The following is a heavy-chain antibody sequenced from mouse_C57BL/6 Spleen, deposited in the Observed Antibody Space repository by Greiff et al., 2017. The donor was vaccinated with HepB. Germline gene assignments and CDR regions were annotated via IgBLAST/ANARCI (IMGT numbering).Heavy chain of an antibody. CDR2: IYPRSGNT. CDR1: GYTFTSYW. D-gene: IGHD1-1*01. CDR3: ARHYYGSSYVKFDY. J-gene: IGHJ2*01. V-gene: IGHV1-64*01. Sequence: VQLQQPGAELVKPGASVKLSCKASGYTFTSYWMHWVKQRPGQGLEWIGEIYPRSGNTYYNEKFKGKATLTADKSSSTAYMQFSSLTSEDSAIYYCARHYYGSSYVKFDYWGQGTTLTVSS.